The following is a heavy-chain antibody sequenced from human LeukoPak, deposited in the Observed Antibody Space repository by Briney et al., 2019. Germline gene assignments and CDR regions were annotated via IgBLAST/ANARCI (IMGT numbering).Heavy chain of an antibody. CDR1: GFTFSSYA. CDR2: ISGSGGST. J-gene: IGHJ6*02. Sequence: GGSLRLSCAASGFTFSSYAMSWVRQAPGKGLEWVSAISGSGGSTYYADSVKGRFTISRDNSKNTLYLQMNSLRAEDTAVYYCARGQGLFWSGFYYYYYGMDVWGQGTTVTVSS. CDR3: ARGQGLFWSGFYYYYYGMDV. V-gene: IGHV3-23*01. D-gene: IGHD3-3*01.